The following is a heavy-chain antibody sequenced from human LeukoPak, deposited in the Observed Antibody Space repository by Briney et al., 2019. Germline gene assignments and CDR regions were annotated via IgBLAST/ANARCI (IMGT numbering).Heavy chain of an antibody. Sequence: GGSLRLSCAASGFTFSSYSMNWVRQAPGKGLEWVSSISSSSSYIYYADSVKGRFTISRDNSKNTLYLQMNSLRAEDTAVYYCARQGSSWFGIPVNWFDPWGQGTLVTVSS. V-gene: IGHV3-21*04. CDR2: ISSSSSYI. CDR1: GFTFSSYS. CDR3: ARQGSSWFGIPVNWFDP. D-gene: IGHD6-13*01. J-gene: IGHJ5*02.